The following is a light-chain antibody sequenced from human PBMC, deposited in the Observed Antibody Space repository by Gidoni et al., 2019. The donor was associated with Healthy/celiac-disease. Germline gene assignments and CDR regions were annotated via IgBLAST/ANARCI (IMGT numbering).Light chain of an antibody. CDR2: AAS. Sequence: DIQMNQSPSSLSASVGERVTITCRASQSISSYLNLYQQKPGKAPKLLIYAASSLQSGVPSRFSGSGSGTDFTLTISSLQPEDFATYYCQQSYSTPPDTFGQGTKLEIK. J-gene: IGKJ2*01. V-gene: IGKV1-39*01. CDR1: QSISSY. CDR3: QQSYSTPPDT.